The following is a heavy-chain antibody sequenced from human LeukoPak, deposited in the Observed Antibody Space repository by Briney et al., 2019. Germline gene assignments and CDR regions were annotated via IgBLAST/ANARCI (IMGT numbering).Heavy chain of an antibody. CDR2: IIPIFGTA. D-gene: IGHD3-3*01. J-gene: IGHJ6*02. Sequence: SVKVSCKASGGTFSSYAISWVRQAPGQGLEWMGGIIPIFGTANYAQKFQGRATITADESTSTAYMELSSLRSEDTAVYYCANARYDFWSGYPRYYYYYGMDVWGQGTTVTVSS. CDR3: ANARYDFWSGYPRYYYYYGMDV. V-gene: IGHV1-69*13. CDR1: GGTFSSYA.